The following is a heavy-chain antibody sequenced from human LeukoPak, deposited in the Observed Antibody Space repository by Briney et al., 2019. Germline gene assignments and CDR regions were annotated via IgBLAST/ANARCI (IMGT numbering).Heavy chain of an antibody. D-gene: IGHD2-15*01. CDR3: ARTYCSGGSCRLDY. V-gene: IGHV4-31*03. CDR1: GGSISSGGYY. J-gene: IGHJ4*02. Sequence: PQTLSLTCTVSGGSISSGGYYWSWIRQHPGKGLEWIGYIYYIGSTYYNPSLKSRVTISVDTSKNQFSLKLSSVTAADTAVYSCARTYCSGGSCRLDYWGQGTLVTVSS. CDR2: IYYIGST.